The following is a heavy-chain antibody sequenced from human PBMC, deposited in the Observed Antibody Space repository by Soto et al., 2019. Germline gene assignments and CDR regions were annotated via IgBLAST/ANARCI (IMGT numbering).Heavy chain of an antibody. Sequence: ASVKVSCKASGYTFTSYGISWVRQAPGQGLEWMGWISAYNGNTNYAQKLQGRVTMTTDTSTSTAYMELRSLRSDDTAVYYCARDKGYCSGGSCLSFGFDPWGQGTLVTVSS. CDR3: ARDKGYCSGGSCLSFGFDP. CDR2: ISAYNGNT. V-gene: IGHV1-18*01. D-gene: IGHD2-15*01. CDR1: GYTFTSYG. J-gene: IGHJ5*02.